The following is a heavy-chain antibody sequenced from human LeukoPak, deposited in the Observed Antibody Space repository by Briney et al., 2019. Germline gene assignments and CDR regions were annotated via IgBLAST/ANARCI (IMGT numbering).Heavy chain of an antibody. Sequence: PPGGSLRLSCAASGFTFSSYGMHWVRQAPGKGLEWVTFIRYDGSNKYYADSVKGRFTISRDNSKNTLYLQMNSLRPEDTAVYYCAKGGKYDILTGYPRARLLGDYWGQGTLVTVSS. CDR2: IRYDGSNK. CDR1: GFTFSSYG. CDR3: AKGGKYDILTGYPRARLLGDY. J-gene: IGHJ4*02. D-gene: IGHD3-9*01. V-gene: IGHV3-30*02.